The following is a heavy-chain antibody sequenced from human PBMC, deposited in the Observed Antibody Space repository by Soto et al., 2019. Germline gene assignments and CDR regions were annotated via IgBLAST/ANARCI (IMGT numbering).Heavy chain of an antibody. V-gene: IGHV2-5*02. J-gene: IGHJ4*02. CDR2: IYWDDDK. Sequence: QITLKESGPTLVKPTQTLTLTCTFSGFSLTTSPMGVGWIRQPPGKALEWLVVIYWDDDKRYSPSLKSRLTITXXTXKXXVVLTMTNMDPVDTATYYCAHRLSGYNWDGGYFDYWGQGALVTVSS. CDR3: AHRLSGYNWDGGYFDY. D-gene: IGHD1-1*01. CDR1: GFSLTTSPMG.